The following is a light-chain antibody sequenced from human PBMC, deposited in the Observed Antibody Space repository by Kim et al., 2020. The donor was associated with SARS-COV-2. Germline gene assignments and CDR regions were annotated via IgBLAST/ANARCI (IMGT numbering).Light chain of an antibody. Sequence: EVVLTQSPATVSLSPGERAALSCRASQSVGRSLVWYQQKPGQAPRPLIYDASNRAPGIPARFSGSGSGTDFTLTIGSLEPEDSAVYYCQLRDNWPPVTFGGGTKLEI. V-gene: IGKV3-11*01. CDR1: QSVGRS. J-gene: IGKJ4*01. CDR3: QLRDNWPPVT. CDR2: DAS.